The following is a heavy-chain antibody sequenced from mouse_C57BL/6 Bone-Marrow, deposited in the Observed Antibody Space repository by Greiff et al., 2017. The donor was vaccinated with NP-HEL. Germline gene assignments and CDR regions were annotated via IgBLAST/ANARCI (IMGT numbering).Heavy chain of an antibody. V-gene: IGHV1-81*01. CDR2: IYPRSGNT. D-gene: IGHD1-1*01. CDR3: ASGSSYDFDY. CDR1: GYTFTSYG. Sequence: LMESGAELARPGASVKLSCKASGYTFTSYGISWVKQRTGQGLEWIGEIYPRSGNTYYNEKFKGKATLTADKSSSTAYMELRSLTSEDSAVYFCASGSSYDFDYWGQGTTLTVSS. J-gene: IGHJ2*01.